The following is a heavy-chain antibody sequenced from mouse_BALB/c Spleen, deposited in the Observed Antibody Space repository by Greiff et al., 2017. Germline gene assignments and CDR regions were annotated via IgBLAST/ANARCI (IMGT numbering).Heavy chain of an antibody. J-gene: IGHJ4*01. CDR3: ARWYGNYVMDC. D-gene: IGHD2-10*02. CDR1: GYSITSDYA. Sequence: ESGPGLVKPSQSLSLTCTVTGYSITSDYAWNWIRQFPGNKLEWMGYISYSGSTSYNPSLKSRISITRDTSKNQFFLQLNSVTTEDTATYYCARWYGNYVMDCWGQGTSVTVSS. CDR2: ISYSGST. V-gene: IGHV3-2*02.